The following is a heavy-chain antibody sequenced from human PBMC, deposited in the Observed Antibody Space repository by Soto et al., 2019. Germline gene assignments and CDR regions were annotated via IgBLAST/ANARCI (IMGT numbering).Heavy chain of an antibody. J-gene: IGHJ3*02. CDR1: GFTFSSYS. CDR2: ISSSSSYI. V-gene: IGHV3-21*01. Sequence: VGSLRLSCAASGFTFSSYSMNWVRQARGKGLEWVSSISSSSSYIYYADSVKGRFTISRDNAKNSLYLQMNSLRAEDTAVYYCARVGGGYQLLHAFDIWGQGTMVTVSS. CDR3: ARVGGGYQLLHAFDI. D-gene: IGHD2-2*01.